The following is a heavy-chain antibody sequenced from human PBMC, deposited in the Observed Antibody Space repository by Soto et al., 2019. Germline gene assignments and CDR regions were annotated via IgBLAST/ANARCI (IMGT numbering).Heavy chain of an antibody. CDR3: AREFNILTGYPEYYFDY. Sequence: GSLRLSCAASGFTFSSYGMHWVRQAPGKGLEWVAVIWYDGSNKYYADSVKGRFTISRDNSKNTLYLQMNSLRAEDTAVYYCAREFNILTGYPEYYFDYWGQGTLVTVSS. D-gene: IGHD3-9*01. J-gene: IGHJ4*02. CDR1: GFTFSSYG. V-gene: IGHV3-33*01. CDR2: IWYDGSNK.